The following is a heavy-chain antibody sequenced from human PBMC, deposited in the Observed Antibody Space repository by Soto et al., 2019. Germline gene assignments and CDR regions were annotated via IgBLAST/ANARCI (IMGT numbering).Heavy chain of an antibody. CDR2: ISGSGGST. CDR3: AKDSSGYPGGYFDY. V-gene: IGHV3-23*01. CDR1: GFTFSSYA. Sequence: EVQLLESGGGLVQPGGSLRLSCAASGFTFSSYAMSWVRQAPGKGLEWVSAISGSGGSTYYADSVKGRFTISRDNSKTPLYLQMTSLSAEDTAVYYCAKDSSGYPGGYFDYWGQGTLVTVSS. J-gene: IGHJ4*02. D-gene: IGHD3-22*01.